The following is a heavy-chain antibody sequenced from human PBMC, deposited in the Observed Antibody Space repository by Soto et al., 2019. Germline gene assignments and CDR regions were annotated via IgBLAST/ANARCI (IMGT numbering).Heavy chain of an antibody. CDR2: IDGSGGIT. CDR1: GFTFGTTD. J-gene: IGHJ5*02. CDR3: VKNSGWFNT. Sequence: QLLQSGGGLVQPGGSLTLPCAASGFTFGTTDMSWVRQAPGEGLEWVSTIDGSGGITYYADSVKGRFTISRDNSRNTVYLRMNSLRGDDTALYYCVKNSGWFNTWGQGALVTVSS. D-gene: IGHD3-10*01. V-gene: IGHV3-23*01.